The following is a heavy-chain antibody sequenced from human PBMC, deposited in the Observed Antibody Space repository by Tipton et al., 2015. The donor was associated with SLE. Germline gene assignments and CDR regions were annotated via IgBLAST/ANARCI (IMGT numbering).Heavy chain of an antibody. Sequence: SLRLSCAASGFTFSNFGMHWVRQAPGKGLEWVAVIWYDGTNKLHADSVKGRFTISRDNSKNTLYLQMNSLRAEDTAVYYCAKPGQLYSSPEDYFDYWGQETLVTVSS. CDR2: IWYDGTNK. CDR1: GFTFSNFG. V-gene: IGHV3-33*06. D-gene: IGHD6-13*01. J-gene: IGHJ4*02. CDR3: AKPGQLYSSPEDYFDY.